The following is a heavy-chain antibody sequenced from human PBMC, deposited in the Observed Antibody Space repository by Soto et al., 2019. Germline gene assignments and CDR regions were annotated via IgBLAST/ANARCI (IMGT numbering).Heavy chain of an antibody. D-gene: IGHD6-13*01. CDR2: IYYSGST. V-gene: IGHV4-31*03. CDR1: SGSISTVGYY. Sequence: QVQLQESRPGLVKPSQTRSLTCTVSSGSISTVGYYWSWIRQHPGKCLEWIGYIYYSGSTFYNPSHKSRVTISVDTSKIQFSLKLSSVTAADTAVYYCARFFGVAAVGPFDYWCQGTLVTVSS. CDR3: ARFFGVAAVGPFDY. J-gene: IGHJ4*02.